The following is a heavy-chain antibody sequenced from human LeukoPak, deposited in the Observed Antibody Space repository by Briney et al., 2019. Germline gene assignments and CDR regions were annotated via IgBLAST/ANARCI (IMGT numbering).Heavy chain of an antibody. CDR1: GFTFSSYG. J-gene: IGHJ4*02. CDR2: ISYDGRSK. Sequence: GGSLRLSCAASGFTFSSYGMHWVRQAPGKGLEWVAVISYDGRSKYYADSMKGRFTISRDNSKNTLYLQMNSLRDEDTAVYYSAKAVSGWELDYWGQGTLVTVSS. D-gene: IGHD6-19*01. CDR3: AKAVSGWELDY. V-gene: IGHV3-30*18.